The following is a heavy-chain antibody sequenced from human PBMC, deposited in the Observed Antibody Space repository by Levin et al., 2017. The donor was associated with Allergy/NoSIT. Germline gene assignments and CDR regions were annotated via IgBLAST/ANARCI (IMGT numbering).Heavy chain of an antibody. J-gene: IGHJ6*02. CDR1: GFTFSSYW. Sequence: GGSLRLSCAASGFTFSSYWMSWVRQAPGKGLEWVANIKQDGSEKYYVDSVKGRFTISRDNAKNSLYLQMNSLRAEDTAVYYCARDFLAYCGGDCYSNYYGMDVWGQGTTVTVSS. CDR3: ARDFLAYCGGDCYSNYYGMDV. CDR2: IKQDGSEK. D-gene: IGHD2-21*02. V-gene: IGHV3-7*01.